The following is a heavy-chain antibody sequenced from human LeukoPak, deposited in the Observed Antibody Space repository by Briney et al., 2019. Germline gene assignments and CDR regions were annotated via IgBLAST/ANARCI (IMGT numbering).Heavy chain of an antibody. CDR1: GFTFSIYA. J-gene: IGHJ2*01. D-gene: IGHD4-17*01. Sequence: GGSLRLSCAASGFTFSIYAMSWVRQAPGKGLEWVSAIRGSDDNTFYADSVRGRFTISRDSSKNTLYLQMNILRAEDTAVYYCAKTVTTQAYYWYFDLWGRGTLVTVSS. CDR3: AKTVTTQAYYWYFDL. V-gene: IGHV3-23*01. CDR2: IRGSDDNT.